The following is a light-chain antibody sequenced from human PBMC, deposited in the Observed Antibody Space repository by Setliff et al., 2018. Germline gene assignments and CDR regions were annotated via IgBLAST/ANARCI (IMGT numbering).Light chain of an antibody. J-gene: IGLJ1*01. Sequence: QSALTQPPSVSGAPGQRVTISCAGRSSNIGTGYDVHWYQQLPGTAPKLLIYGNNIRPSGVPDRFSCSQSGTSASLAITGLHSEDEADYYCQSYDSSLSAYVFGTGTKVTVL. CDR1: SSNIGTGYD. CDR2: GNN. V-gene: IGLV1-40*01. CDR3: QSYDSSLSAYV.